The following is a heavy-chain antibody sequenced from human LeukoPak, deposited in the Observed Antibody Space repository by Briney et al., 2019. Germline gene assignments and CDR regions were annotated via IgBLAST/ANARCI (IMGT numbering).Heavy chain of an antibody. CDR2: IYPGDSDT. V-gene: IGHV5-51*01. CDR1: GYRFSIYW. Sequence: GESLKISCKASGYRFSIYWIGWVRQMPGKGLEWMGIIYPGDSDTRYSPSFQGQVTISADKSTTTAYLQWSSLKASDTAMYYCGRGADYYDTSGQVDYWGQGTLVTVVS. CDR3: GRGADYYDTSGQVDY. J-gene: IGHJ4*02. D-gene: IGHD3-22*01.